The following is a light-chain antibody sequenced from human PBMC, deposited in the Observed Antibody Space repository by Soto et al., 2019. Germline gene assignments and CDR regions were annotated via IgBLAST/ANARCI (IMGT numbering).Light chain of an antibody. V-gene: IGKV4-1*01. Sequence: DTVMTQSPDSLAVSLGERATINCRSSQSVLYSSNNKNYLAWYQQKPEQPPKLHIYWASTRESGVPDRFSGSGSGTDFTLTISSLQAEDVAVYYCQQYYSTPLTFGGGTKVEIK. CDR3: QQYYSTPLT. CDR1: QSVLYSSNNKNY. J-gene: IGKJ4*01. CDR2: WAS.